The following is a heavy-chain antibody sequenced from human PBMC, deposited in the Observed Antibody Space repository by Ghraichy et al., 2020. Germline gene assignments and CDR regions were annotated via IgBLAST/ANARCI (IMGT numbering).Heavy chain of an antibody. CDR3: AKDRYDSPRYGMDV. D-gene: IGHD3-22*01. CDR2: ISVSGAST. V-gene: IGHV3-23*01. Sequence: ETLSLTCAASGFTFSNYAMSWVRQAPGKGLECVSAISVSGASTYFADSVKGRFTISRDNSKNTLYLQMNSLRAEDTAVYYCAKDRYDSPRYGMDVWGQGTTVTVSS. CDR1: GFTFSNYA. J-gene: IGHJ6*02.